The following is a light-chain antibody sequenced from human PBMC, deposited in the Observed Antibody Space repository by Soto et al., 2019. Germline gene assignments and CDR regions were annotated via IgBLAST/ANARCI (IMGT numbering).Light chain of an antibody. CDR2: DTS. V-gene: IGKV3-20*01. CDR3: QYYDESLWT. Sequence: EIVLTQSPGTLSWSPSGVGSLSVMASQSLTNSFIAWYQQKPGQAPRLLIYDTSSRATGIPDRFSGSGSGTDFTLSISRLEPQDFAVYYCQYYDESLWTFGQGTKVDIK. J-gene: IGKJ1*01. CDR1: QSLTNSF.